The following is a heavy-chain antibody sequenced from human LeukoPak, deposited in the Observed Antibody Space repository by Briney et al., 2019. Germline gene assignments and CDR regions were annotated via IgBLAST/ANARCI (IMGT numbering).Heavy chain of an antibody. CDR2: IKSKTDGGTT. D-gene: IGHD2/OR15-2a*01. V-gene: IGHV3-15*01. CDR1: GGSISSYY. CDR3: TAIDFYNY. J-gene: IGHJ4*02. Sequence: PSETLSLTCTVSGGSISSYYWSWIRQPPGKGLEWVGRIKSKTDGGTTDYAAPVKGRFTISRDDSKNTLYLQMNSLKTEDTAIYYCTAIDFYNYWGQGTLVTVSS.